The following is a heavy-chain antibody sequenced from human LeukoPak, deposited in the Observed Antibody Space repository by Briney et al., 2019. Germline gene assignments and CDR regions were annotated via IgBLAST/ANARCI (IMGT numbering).Heavy chain of an antibody. V-gene: IGHV1-2*02. CDR3: ARDYSAQIAARPPVNWFDP. J-gene: IGHJ5*02. CDR1: GYTFTGYY. CDR2: INPNSGGT. D-gene: IGHD6-6*01. Sequence: ASVKVSCKASGYTFTGYYMHWVRQAPGQGLEWMGWINPNSGGTNYAQKFQGRVTMTRDTSISTAYMELSRQRSDDTAVYYCARDYSAQIAARPPVNWFDPWGQGTLVTVSS.